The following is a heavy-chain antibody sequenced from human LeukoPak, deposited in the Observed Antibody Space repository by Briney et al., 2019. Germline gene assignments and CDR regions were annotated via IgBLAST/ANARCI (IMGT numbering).Heavy chain of an antibody. V-gene: IGHV3-33*06. CDR3: AKELAMGATGEVYFDY. CDR1: GFIFSNYN. J-gene: IGHJ4*02. Sequence: GGSLRLSCAASGFIFSNYNMHWVRQAPGKGLEWVAVIWYDGSNKYYADSVKGRITISRGNSKNTMYLQMNSLRAEDTAVYYCAKELAMGATGEVYFDYWGQGTLVTVSS. CDR2: IWYDGSNK. D-gene: IGHD1-26*01.